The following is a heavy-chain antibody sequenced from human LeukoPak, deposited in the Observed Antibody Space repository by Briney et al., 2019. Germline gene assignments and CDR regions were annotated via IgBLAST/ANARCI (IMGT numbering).Heavy chain of an antibody. J-gene: IGHJ4*02. D-gene: IGHD3-10*01. CDR3: ARHLNYYLDY. Sequence: GGSLRLSCAASGFTFSSYAMHWVRQAPGKGLEWVAVISYDGSNKYYADSVKGRFTISRDNAKNTLYLQMNSLRAEDTAVYYCARHLNYYLDYWGQGTLVTVSS. V-gene: IGHV3-30-3*01. CDR1: GFTFSSYA. CDR2: ISYDGSNK.